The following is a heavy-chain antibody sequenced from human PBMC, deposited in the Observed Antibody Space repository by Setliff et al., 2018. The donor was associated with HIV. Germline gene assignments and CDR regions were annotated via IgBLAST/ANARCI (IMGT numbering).Heavy chain of an antibody. D-gene: IGHD6-13*01. CDR2: IYYSGST. J-gene: IGHJ5*02. CDR3: ARGEQLVDNWFDP. Sequence: PSETLSLTCTVSGGSIRSSIYYWGWVRQPPGKGLEWIGSIYYSGSTYYNPSLQSRLTISADTSRNQFSLKLNSVTAADTAVYYCARGEQLVDNWFDPWGQGTLVTVSS. V-gene: IGHV4-39*07. CDR1: GGSIRSSIYY.